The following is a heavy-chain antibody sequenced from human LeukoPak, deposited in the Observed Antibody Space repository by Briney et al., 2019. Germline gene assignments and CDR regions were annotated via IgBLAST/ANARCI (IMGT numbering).Heavy chain of an antibody. V-gene: IGHV4-30-4*08. CDR3: ARDLSSTSHIDY. J-gene: IGHJ4*02. Sequence: SETLSLTCAVSGYSISSGYYWGWIRPPPGKGLEWIGYIYYSGSAYYNPSLKSRVAISVDTSKNQFSLKLSSVTAADTAVYYCARDLSSTSHIDYWGQGTLVTVSS. CDR1: GYSISSGYY. D-gene: IGHD2-2*01. CDR2: IYYSGSA.